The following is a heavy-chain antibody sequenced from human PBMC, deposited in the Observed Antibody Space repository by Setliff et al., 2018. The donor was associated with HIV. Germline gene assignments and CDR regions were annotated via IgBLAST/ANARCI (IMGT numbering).Heavy chain of an antibody. Sequence: GESLRLSCAASGFTFSSYAMTWVRQAPGKGLEWVSSINGGGDSTYYANSVKGRFTISRDSSKNTLSLQMSSLRAEDTALYYCATGGMAAAGPGGGHGLDVWGQGTTVTVSS. J-gene: IGHJ6*02. D-gene: IGHD6-13*01. CDR1: GFTFSSYA. CDR3: ATGGMAAAGPGGGHGLDV. V-gene: IGHV3-23*01. CDR2: INGGGDST.